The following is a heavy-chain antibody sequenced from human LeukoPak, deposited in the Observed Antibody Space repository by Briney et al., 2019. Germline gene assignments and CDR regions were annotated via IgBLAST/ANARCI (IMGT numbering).Heavy chain of an antibody. CDR2: IYPGDSDT. V-gene: IGHV5-51*01. D-gene: IGHD1-26*01. CDR1: GYSFSNYW. J-gene: IGHJ6*03. CDR3: ARRGGATTLLGDYYYYYMDV. Sequence: GESLKISCKGSGYSFSNYWIAWVRQMPGKGLEWVGIIYPGDSDTRYSPSFQGQVTISADKSVSTTYLQWSSLKASDSAVYYCARRGGATTLLGDYYYYYMDVWGKGTTVTVSS.